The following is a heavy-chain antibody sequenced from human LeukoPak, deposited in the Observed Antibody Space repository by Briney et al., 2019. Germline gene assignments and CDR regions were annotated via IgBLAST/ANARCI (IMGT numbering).Heavy chain of an antibody. D-gene: IGHD6-13*01. CDR3: ARAGSSSGGAFDI. CDR1: GFTFSSYE. V-gene: IGHV3-48*03. J-gene: IGHJ3*02. Sequence: GGSLRLSCAASGFTFSSYEMNWVRQAPGKGLEWVSYISSSGSTIYYADSVKGLFTISRDNAKNSLYLQMNSLRAEDTAVYYCARAGSSSGGAFDIWGQGTMVTVSS. CDR2: ISSSGSTI.